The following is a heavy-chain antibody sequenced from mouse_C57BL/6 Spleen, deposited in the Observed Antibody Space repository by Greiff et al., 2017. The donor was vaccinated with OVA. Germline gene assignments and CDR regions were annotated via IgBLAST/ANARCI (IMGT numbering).Heavy chain of an antibody. CDR3: PSGYCDIGP. V-gene: IGHV1-55*01. Sequence: QVQLQQPGAELVKPGASVKMSCKASGYTFTSYWITWVKQRPGQGLEWIGDIYPGSGSTNYNEKFKSKATLTVDTSSSPAYMQLSRLTSDDSAVYSCPSGYCDIGPWGPGTTLTVSS. D-gene: IGHD2-3*01. CDR2: IYPGSGST. J-gene: IGHJ1*01. CDR1: GYTFTSYW.